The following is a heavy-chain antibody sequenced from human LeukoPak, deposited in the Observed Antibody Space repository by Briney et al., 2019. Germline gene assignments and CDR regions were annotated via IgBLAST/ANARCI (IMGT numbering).Heavy chain of an antibody. CDR1: GGSFSGYY. CDR3: ARRRTYYYGSGSYYKALWLDY. Sequence: TSETLSLTCAVYGGSFSGYYWSWIRQPPGKGLEWIGEVNHSESTNYNPSLKSRVTISVDTSKNQFSLKLSSVTAADTAVYYCARRRTYYYGSGSYYKALWLDYWGQGTLVTVSS. D-gene: IGHD3-10*01. V-gene: IGHV4-34*01. CDR2: VNHSEST. J-gene: IGHJ4*02.